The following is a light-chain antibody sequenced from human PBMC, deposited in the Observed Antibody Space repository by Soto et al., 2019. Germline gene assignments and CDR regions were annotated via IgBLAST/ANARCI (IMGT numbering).Light chain of an antibody. V-gene: IGKV3-11*01. CDR3: HQRKSWPRT. CDR1: QTVSNK. Sequence: EIVSTQSPATPSSSRGERATLSCRASQTVSNKLAWYQHKPGQAPRLLIYDTSNRATGIPARFSGSGSGTDFTLTISSLEPEDFAVYYCHQRKSWPRTFGQGTKVDNK. J-gene: IGKJ1*01. CDR2: DTS.